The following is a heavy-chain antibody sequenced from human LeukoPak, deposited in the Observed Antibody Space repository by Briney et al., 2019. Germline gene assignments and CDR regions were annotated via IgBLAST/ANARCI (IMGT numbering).Heavy chain of an antibody. V-gene: IGHV4-61*02. Sequence: PSETLSLTCTVSGGSISSGSYYWSWIRQPAGKGLEWIGRIYTSGSTNYNPSLKSRVTISVDTSKNQFSLKLSSVTAADTAVYYCARHQRYYMDVWGKGTTATVSS. CDR2: IYTSGST. CDR1: GGSISSGSYY. CDR3: ARHQRYYMDV. D-gene: IGHD6-25*01. J-gene: IGHJ6*03.